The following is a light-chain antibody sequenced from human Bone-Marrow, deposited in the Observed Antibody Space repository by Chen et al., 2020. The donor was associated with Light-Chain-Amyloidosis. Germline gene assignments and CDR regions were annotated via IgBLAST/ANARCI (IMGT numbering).Light chain of an antibody. CDR1: SSDVGTYTL. Sequence: QSALTQPASVSGSPGQSITISCTGTSSDVGTYTLVSWYQQHPGKAPKLMIYEGSERPSGVSNRFSGYKSGNTASLTISGLQAEDEADYYCCSFAGSNTSPFYVFGPGTKVTVL. V-gene: IGLV2-23*01. J-gene: IGLJ1*01. CDR3: CSFAGSNTSPFYV. CDR2: EGS.